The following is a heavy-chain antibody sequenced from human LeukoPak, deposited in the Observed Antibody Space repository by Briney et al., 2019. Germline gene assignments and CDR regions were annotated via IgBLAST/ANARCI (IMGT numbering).Heavy chain of an antibody. CDR3: ARVLHKRNYDSTTYYGY. CDR1: GGSFSGYY. V-gene: IGHV4-34*01. CDR2: INHRGST. Sequence: PSETLSLTCAIYGGSFSGYYWSWIRQPPGKGLEWIGEINHRGSTNYNPSLKSRVTISVDTSRNSFSLELSSVTAADTAVYYCARVLHKRNYDSTTYYGYWGQGTLVTVSS. D-gene: IGHD3-22*01. J-gene: IGHJ4*02.